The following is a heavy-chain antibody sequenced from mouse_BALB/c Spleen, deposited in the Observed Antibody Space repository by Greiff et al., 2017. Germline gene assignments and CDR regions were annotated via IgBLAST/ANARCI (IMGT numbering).Heavy chain of an antibody. J-gene: IGHJ2*01. CDR2: INPYNDGT. Sequence: VQLQQSGPELVKPGASVKMSCKASGYTFTSYVMHWVKQKPGQGLEWIGYINPYNDGTKYNEKFKGKATLTSDKSSSTAYMELSSLTSEDSECDNCAREGANFDYWGQGTTVTVSS. V-gene: IGHV1-14*01. CDR3: AREGANFDY. D-gene: IGHD3-1*01. CDR1: GYTFTSYV.